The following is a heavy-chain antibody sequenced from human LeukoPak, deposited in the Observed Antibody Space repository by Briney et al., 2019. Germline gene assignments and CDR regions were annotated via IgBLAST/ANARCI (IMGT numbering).Heavy chain of an antibody. D-gene: IGHD6-19*01. CDR1: GFTFSTYG. V-gene: IGHV3-23*01. CDR3: AKGVAVAGTGMDYFDY. Sequence: GGSLRLSCAASGFTFSTYGMSRVRQAPGKGLEWVSAISGSGGSTYHADSVKGRFTISRDNSKNTLYLQMNSLRAEDTAVYYCAKGVAVAGTGMDYFDYWGQGTLVTVSS. J-gene: IGHJ4*02. CDR2: ISGSGGST.